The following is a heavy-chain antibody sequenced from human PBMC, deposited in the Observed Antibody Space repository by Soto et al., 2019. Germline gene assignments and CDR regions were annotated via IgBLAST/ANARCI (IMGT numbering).Heavy chain of an antibody. V-gene: IGHV4-39*01. CDR3: ARHQWLDSSGYQKNGNNWFDP. CDR2: IQYRGST. D-gene: IGHD3-22*01. Sequence: PSETLSLTCTVSDDSITSGAYYWGLIRQPPGKGLEWIGTIQYRGSTYYNPSLKSRVTMSLDTSKNQYSLKLSSVTAADTAVYYCARHQWLDSSGYQKNGNNWFDPWGQGTLVTVSS. CDR1: DDSITSGAYY. J-gene: IGHJ5*02.